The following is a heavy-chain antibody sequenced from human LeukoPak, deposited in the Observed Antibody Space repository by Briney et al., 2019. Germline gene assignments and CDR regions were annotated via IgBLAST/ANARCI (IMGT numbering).Heavy chain of an antibody. D-gene: IGHD3-9*01. CDR2: MNPNSGNT. CDR3: ARGRGRYFDWLFQNYYYYGMDV. Sequence: GASVKVSCKASGGTFSSYAISWVRQATGQGLEWMGWMNPNSGNTGYAQKFQGRVTMTRNTSISTAYMELSSLRSEDTAVYYCARGRGRYFDWLFQNYYYYGMDVWGQGTTVTVSS. J-gene: IGHJ6*02. CDR1: GGTFSSYA. V-gene: IGHV1-8*02.